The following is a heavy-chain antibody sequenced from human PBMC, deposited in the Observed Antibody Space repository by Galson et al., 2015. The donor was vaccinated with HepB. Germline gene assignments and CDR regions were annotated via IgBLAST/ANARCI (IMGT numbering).Heavy chain of an antibody. J-gene: IGHJ6*02. Sequence: CAISGDSVSSNSAAWNWIRRSPSRGLEWLGRTYYRSKWYSDYAVSVRSRISINVDTSRNQFSLQLNSVTLEDTAVYYCTRVAGTIYYYGMDVWGQGTTVTVSS. D-gene: IGHD6-19*01. CDR3: TRVAGTIYYYGMDV. CDR1: GDSVSSNSAA. CDR2: TYYRSKWYS. V-gene: IGHV6-1*01.